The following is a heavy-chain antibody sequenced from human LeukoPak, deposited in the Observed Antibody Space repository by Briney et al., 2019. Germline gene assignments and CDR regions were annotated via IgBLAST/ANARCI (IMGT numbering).Heavy chain of an antibody. CDR3: ARGQVVVVPAAMYYYYYMDA. V-gene: IGHV4-34*01. CDR1: GGSFSGYY. J-gene: IGHJ6*03. CDR2: INHSGST. D-gene: IGHD2-2*01. Sequence: SETLSLTCAVYGGSFSGYYWSWIRQPPGKGLEWIGEINHSGSTNYNPSLKSRVTISVGPSKNQFSLKLSSVTAADTAVYYCARGQVVVVPAAMYYYYYMDAWGKGTTVSVSS.